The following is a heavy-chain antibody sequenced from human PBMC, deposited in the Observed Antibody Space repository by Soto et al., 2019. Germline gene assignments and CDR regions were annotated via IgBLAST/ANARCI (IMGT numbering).Heavy chain of an antibody. V-gene: IGHV3-74*01. D-gene: IGHD3-10*01. J-gene: IGHJ3*02. Sequence: PEVSLRLSCAGSGYNLGGFWMHWVRQAPGKGLVWVSRIDNGGTNTVYADAVKGRFTISRDNAKNTLYLQMNSLRAEDTAVYYCAKDRGRPDAFNIWGQGTMVTVSS. CDR1: GYNLGGFW. CDR2: IDNGGTNT. CDR3: AKDRGRPDAFNI.